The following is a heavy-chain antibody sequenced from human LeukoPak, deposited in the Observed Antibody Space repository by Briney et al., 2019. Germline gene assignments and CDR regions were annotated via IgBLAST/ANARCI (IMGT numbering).Heavy chain of an antibody. CDR3: ASTNYDYVWGSYNWFDP. J-gene: IGHJ5*02. CDR1: GYSISSGYY. Sequence: SETLSLTCTVSGYSISSGYYWGWIRQPPGKGLEWIGSIYYSGSTYYNPSLKSRVTISVDTSKNQFSLKLSSVTAADTAVYYCASTNYDYVWGSYNWFDPWGQGTLVTVSS. V-gene: IGHV4-38-2*02. CDR2: IYYSGST. D-gene: IGHD3-16*01.